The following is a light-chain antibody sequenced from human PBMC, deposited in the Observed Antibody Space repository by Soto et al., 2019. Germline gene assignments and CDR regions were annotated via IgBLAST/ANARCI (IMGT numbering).Light chain of an antibody. CDR1: RLGNKY. V-gene: IGLV3-1*01. CDR3: QVWDRSSRV. CDR2: KDT. Sequence: SYELTQPPSVSVSPGQTASITCSGDRLGNKYACWYQRKPGQSPVLVIYKDTKRPSGIPERFSGSNSGNTATLTISGTQAMDEADYYCQVWDRSSRVFGGGTKLPS. J-gene: IGLJ3*02.